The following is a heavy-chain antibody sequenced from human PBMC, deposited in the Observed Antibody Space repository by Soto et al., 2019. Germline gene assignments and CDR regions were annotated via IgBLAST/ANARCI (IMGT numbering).Heavy chain of an antibody. J-gene: IGHJ4*02. CDR1: GGTFSCYA. CDR3: ARDLTAYCGGDCYFDY. CDR2: IIPIFGTA. Sequence: SSVKVACNASGGTFSCYAISWVRQAPGQGLEWMGGIIPIFGTANYAQKFQGRVTITADESTSTAYMELSSLRSEDTAVYYCARDLTAYCGGDCYFDYWGQGTLVTVSS. D-gene: IGHD2-21*02. V-gene: IGHV1-69*13.